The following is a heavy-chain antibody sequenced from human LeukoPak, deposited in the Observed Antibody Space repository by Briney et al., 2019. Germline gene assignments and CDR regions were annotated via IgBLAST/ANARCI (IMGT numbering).Heavy chain of an antibody. J-gene: IGHJ3*01. CDR2: ISGDGRDI. CDR3: AIHGGGTIRIEAFDV. D-gene: IGHD3-3*01. V-gene: IGHV3-23*01. CDR1: AFTLSSYG. Sequence: PGGSLRLSCAASAFTLSSYGMSWVRQAPGEGLEWVSAISGDGRDIFYADAVKGRFTISRDNSKNTLYLQMNSLRDEDTALYYCAIHGGGTIRIEAFDVWGQGTMVTISS.